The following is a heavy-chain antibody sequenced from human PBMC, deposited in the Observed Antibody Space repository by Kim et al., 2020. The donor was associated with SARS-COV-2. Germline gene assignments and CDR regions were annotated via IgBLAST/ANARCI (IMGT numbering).Heavy chain of an antibody. CDR2: IYHSGST. J-gene: IGHJ4*02. CDR1: GYSISSGYY. D-gene: IGHD1-26*01. V-gene: IGHV4-38-2*02. CDR3: ATTKNRYSGSYDTLHYFDY. Sequence: SETLSLTCTVSGYSISSGYYWGWIRQPPGKGLEWIGSIYHSGSTYYNPSLKSRVTISVDTSKNQFSLKLSSVTAADTAVYYCATTKNRYSGSYDTLHYFDYWGQGALVTVSS.